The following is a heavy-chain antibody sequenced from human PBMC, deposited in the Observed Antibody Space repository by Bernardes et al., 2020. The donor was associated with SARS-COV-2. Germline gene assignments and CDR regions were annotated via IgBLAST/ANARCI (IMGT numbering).Heavy chain of an antibody. CDR2: ISVSGGTT. J-gene: IGHJ5*02. D-gene: IGHD5-12*01. Sequence: GGSLRLSCAASGFTFSSYAMSWVRQAPGKGLEWVSGISVSGGTTYYADSVKGRFTISRDNSKNTLYLQMNSLRAEDTAVYYCAKEFSGFHLNWFDPWGQGTLVTVSS. CDR1: GFTFSSYA. CDR3: AKEFSGFHLNWFDP. V-gene: IGHV3-23*01.